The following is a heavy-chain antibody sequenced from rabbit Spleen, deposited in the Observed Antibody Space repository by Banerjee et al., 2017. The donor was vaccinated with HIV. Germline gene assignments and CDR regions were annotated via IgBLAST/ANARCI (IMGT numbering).Heavy chain of an antibody. J-gene: IGHJ4*01. Sequence: QEQLVESGGGLVQPEGSLTLTCKVSGIDFSSSYWMCWVRQAPGKGLEWIGCIYTGSGFTYYASWANGRFTISKTSPTTVTLQMTSLTAADMATYFCARDGSGWGANFNLWGPGTLVTVS. D-gene: IGHD4-1*01. CDR2: IYTGSGFT. CDR3: ARDGSGWGANFNL. CDR1: GIDFSSSYW. V-gene: IGHV1S45*01.